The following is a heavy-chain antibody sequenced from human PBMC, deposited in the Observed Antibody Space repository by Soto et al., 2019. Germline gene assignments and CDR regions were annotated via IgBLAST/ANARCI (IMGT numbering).Heavy chain of an antibody. D-gene: IGHD6-6*01. Sequence: ASVKVSCKASGFTFTSSAVQWVRQARGQRLEWIGWIVVGSGNTNYAQKFQERVTITRDMSTSTAYMELSSLRSEDTAVYYCAADGHSSSFRYYYGMDVWGQGTTVTVSS. CDR2: IVVGSGNT. CDR3: AADGHSSSFRYYYGMDV. V-gene: IGHV1-58*01. J-gene: IGHJ6*02. CDR1: GFTFTSSA.